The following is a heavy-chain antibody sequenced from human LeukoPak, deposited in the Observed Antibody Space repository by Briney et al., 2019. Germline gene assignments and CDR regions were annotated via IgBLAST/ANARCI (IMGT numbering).Heavy chain of an antibody. CDR3: ARQDLLRRAVPAAIDY. J-gene: IGHJ4*02. V-gene: IGHV4-4*07. D-gene: IGHD2-2*01. CDR2: IYTSGST. CDR1: GGSISNYY. Sequence: SETLSLTCTVSGGSISNYYWSWIRQPAGKGLEWIGRIYTSGSTNYNPSLKSRVTISVDTSKNQFSLKLSSVTAADTAVYYCARQDLLRRAVPAAIDYWGQGTLVTVSS.